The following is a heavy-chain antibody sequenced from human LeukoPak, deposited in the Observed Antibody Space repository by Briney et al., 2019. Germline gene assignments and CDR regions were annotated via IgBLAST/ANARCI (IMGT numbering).Heavy chain of an antibody. V-gene: IGHV3-11*04. D-gene: IGHD1-26*01. CDR2: ISSSGSTI. Sequence: PGGSLRLSCAASGFTFSDYYMSWIRQAPGKGLEWVSYISSSGSTIYYADSVKGRFTISRDNAKNSLYLQMNSLRAEDTAVYYCARDRYQRERYYGFFGGSYSSYWGQGTLVTVSS. CDR1: GFTFSDYY. J-gene: IGHJ4*02. CDR3: ARDRYQRERYYGFFGGSYSSY.